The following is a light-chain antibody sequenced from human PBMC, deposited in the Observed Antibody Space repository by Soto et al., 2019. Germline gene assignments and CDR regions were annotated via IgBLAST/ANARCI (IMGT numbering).Light chain of an antibody. CDR3: SSYTSNNILYV. Sequence: QSALTQPDSVSGSPGQSITISCTGTSSDVGDYNYVSWYQQHPGKAPKLMIYEVSNRPSGVSNRFSGSKSGNTASLTIAGLQAEDEADYYCSSYTSNNILYVFGTGTKVTVL. CDR1: SSDVGDYNY. CDR2: EVS. J-gene: IGLJ1*01. V-gene: IGLV2-14*01.